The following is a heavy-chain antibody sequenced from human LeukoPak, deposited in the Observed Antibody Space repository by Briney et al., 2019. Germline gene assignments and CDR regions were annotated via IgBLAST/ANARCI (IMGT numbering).Heavy chain of an antibody. Sequence: AGGALRLSCAASGFTVSSNYMSWVRQAPRKGLEWVSVIYSGGSTYYADSVKGRFTISRDNSKNTLYLQMNSLRAEDTAVYYCARDLVGITCRWGQGTLVTVSS. D-gene: IGHD6-6*01. J-gene: IGHJ4*02. V-gene: IGHV3-53*01. CDR2: IYSGGST. CDR1: GFTVSSNY. CDR3: ARDLVGITCR.